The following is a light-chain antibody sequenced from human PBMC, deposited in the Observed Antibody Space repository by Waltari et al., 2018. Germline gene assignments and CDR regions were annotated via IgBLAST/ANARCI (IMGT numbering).Light chain of an antibody. CDR2: GAS. J-gene: IGKJ2*01. CDR3: QQYGISPGT. CDR1: QSVSSSY. Sequence: VLTQSPGTLSLSPGERATLSCRASQSVSSSYLAWYQQKPGQAPSLLIYGASSRATGVPDRFSGSGSGTDFTLTISRLEPEDFAVYYCQQYGISPGTFGQGTKLEIK. V-gene: IGKV3-20*01.